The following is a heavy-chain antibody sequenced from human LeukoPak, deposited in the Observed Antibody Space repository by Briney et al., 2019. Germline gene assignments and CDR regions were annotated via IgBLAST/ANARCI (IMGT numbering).Heavy chain of an antibody. D-gene: IGHD3-3*01. CDR1: GGSMRSHY. J-gene: IGHJ3*01. V-gene: IGHV4-4*07. CDR3: ARDSRFLEWAEASDV. CDR2: IFPSGST. Sequence: SETLSLTCTVSGGSMRSHYWSWIRQPAGKGLEWIGRIFPSGSTNENPSLESRLTMSIDTSKSVFSLELRSVTAADTAVYYCARDSRFLEWAEASDVWGQGTMVTVSS.